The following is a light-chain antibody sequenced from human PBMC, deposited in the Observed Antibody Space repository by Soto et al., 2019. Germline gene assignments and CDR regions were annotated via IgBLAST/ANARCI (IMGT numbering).Light chain of an antibody. Sequence: EIVLTQSPGTLSLSPGERATLSCRASQSVSNNYLAWYQQKPGQAPRLLIYGASSRATGIQDSFSGSGSGTDFTLTIRSLEPEDFAVYYCQQRSNWPWTFGQGTKVDIK. CDR1: QSVSNNY. V-gene: IGKV3D-20*02. J-gene: IGKJ1*01. CDR2: GAS. CDR3: QQRSNWPWT.